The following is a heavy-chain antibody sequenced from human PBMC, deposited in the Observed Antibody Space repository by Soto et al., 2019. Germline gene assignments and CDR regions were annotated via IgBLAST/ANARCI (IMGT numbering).Heavy chain of an antibody. CDR2: IYFSGST. CDR3: ARLVYDFWSGYYSPEYYYYYMDV. D-gene: IGHD3-3*01. J-gene: IGHJ6*03. V-gene: IGHV4-39*01. CDR1: GGSISGSSYF. Sequence: SETLSLTCTVSGGSISGSSYFWGWFRQPPGKGLEWIGSIYFSGSTSYNPSLRSRLTISVDTSKNQFSLKLSSVTAADTAVYYCARLVYDFWSGYYSPEYYYYYMDVWGKGTTVTVSS.